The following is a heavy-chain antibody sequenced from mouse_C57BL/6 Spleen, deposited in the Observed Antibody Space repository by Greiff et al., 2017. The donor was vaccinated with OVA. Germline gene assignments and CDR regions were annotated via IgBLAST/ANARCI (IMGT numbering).Heavy chain of an antibody. CDR1: GFTFSSYG. V-gene: IGHV5-6*01. CDR3: ARQHTRGFAY. D-gene: IGHD3-3*01. J-gene: IGHJ3*01. Sequence: DVQLVESGGDLVKPGGSLKLSCAASGFTFSSYGMSWVRQTPDKRLEWVATISSGGSYTYYPDSVKGRFTISRDNAKNTLYLQMSSLKSEDTAMYYCARQHTRGFAYWGQGTLVTVSA. CDR2: ISSGGSYT.